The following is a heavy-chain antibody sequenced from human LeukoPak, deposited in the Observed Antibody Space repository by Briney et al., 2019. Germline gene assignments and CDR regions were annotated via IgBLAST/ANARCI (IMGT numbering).Heavy chain of an antibody. CDR3: ARDLRGPGRELSDAFDI. V-gene: IGHV4-39*07. CDR2: IYYGGST. CDR1: GGSISSDSYY. J-gene: IGHJ3*02. D-gene: IGHD1-26*01. Sequence: SETLSLTCTVSGGSISSDSYYWGWIRQPPGKGLEWIGSIYYGGSTYYNPSLKSRVTISIDTSKNQFSLKLISVTAADTAVYYCARDLRGPGRELSDAFDIWGQGTMVTVSS.